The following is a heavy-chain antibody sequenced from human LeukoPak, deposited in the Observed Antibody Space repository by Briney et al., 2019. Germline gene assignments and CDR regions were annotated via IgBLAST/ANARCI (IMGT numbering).Heavy chain of an antibody. V-gene: IGHV4-39*07. CDR3: ARDLYSGYDHDAFDI. Sequence: PSETLSLTCTVSGGSISSSSYYWGWIRQPPGKGLEWIGSIYYSGSTYYNPSLKSRVTISVDTSKNQFSLKLSSVTAADTAVYYCARDLYSGYDHDAFDIWGQGTMVTVSS. CDR1: GGSISSSSYY. D-gene: IGHD5-12*01. CDR2: IYYSGST. J-gene: IGHJ3*02.